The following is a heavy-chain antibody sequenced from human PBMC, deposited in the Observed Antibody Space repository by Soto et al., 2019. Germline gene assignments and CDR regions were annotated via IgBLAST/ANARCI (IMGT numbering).Heavy chain of an antibody. J-gene: IGHJ4*02. CDR3: AREDYYGSGSYYNGDY. V-gene: IGHV1-69*08. CDR2: IIPILGIE. Sequence: QVQLVQSGAEVKKPGSSVKVSCKASGGTFSSYTISWVRQAPGQGLEWMGRIIPILGIENYAKKFQGIVTITADKSTSTGYMELSSLRSEDTAVYYCAREDYYGSGSYYNGDYWGQGTLVTVSS. CDR1: GGTFSSYT. D-gene: IGHD3-10*01.